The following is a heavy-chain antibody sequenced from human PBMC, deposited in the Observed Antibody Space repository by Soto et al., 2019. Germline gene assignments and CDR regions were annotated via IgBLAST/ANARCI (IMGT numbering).Heavy chain of an antibody. CDR1: GGTFRNYP. CDR3: ARGPLVVLNYFES. J-gene: IGHJ4*02. Sequence: QVQLVQSGTEVKKPGSSVKVSCKASGGTFRNYPINWVRQAPGQGLEWMGSIFPLTDIPDYAQNSQARLTISADKSTSTAYMELSSLTADYTAMYFCARGPLVVLNYFESWGQGTLVTVSS. CDR2: IFPLTDIP. V-gene: IGHV1-69*02.